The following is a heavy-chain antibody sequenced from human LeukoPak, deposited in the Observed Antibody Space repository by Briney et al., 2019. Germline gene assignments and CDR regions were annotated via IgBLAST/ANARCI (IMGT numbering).Heavy chain of an antibody. CDR2: IYYSGST. Sequence: SETLSLTCTVSGGSISSSSYYWGWIRQPPGKGLEWIGSIYYSGSTYYNPSLKSRVTISVDTSKNQFSLKLSSVTAADTAVYYCARNVPYCLDYRGQGTLVTVSS. J-gene: IGHJ4*02. CDR1: GGSISSSSYY. CDR3: ARNVPYCLDY. D-gene: IGHD1-26*01. V-gene: IGHV4-39*07.